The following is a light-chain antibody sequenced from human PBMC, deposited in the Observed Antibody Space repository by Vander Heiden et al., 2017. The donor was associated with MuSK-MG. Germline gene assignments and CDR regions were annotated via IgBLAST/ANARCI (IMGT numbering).Light chain of an antibody. CDR3: QSYDSSLSGSL. CDR2: GNT. Sequence: QSVLTQPPSVSGAPGQGVPISCAGSSSNIGSGYDVHWYQQHPGAAPKLLIYGNTIRPSGVPDRFSGSKSGTSASLAITGLQAEDEADYYCQSYDSSLSGSLFGGGTKLTVL. CDR1: SSNIGSGYD. V-gene: IGLV1-40*01. J-gene: IGLJ2*01.